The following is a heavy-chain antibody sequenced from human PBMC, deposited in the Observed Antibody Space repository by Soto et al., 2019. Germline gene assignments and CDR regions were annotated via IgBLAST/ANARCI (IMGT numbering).Heavy chain of an antibody. J-gene: IGHJ5*02. Sequence: ASVKVSCKSSGYTFTSYAMHWVRQAPGQRLEWMGWINAGNGITKYSQKFQGRVTITRDTSASTAYMELSSLRSEDTAVYYCAGEPYSSGWYWFDPWGQGTLVTVSS. CDR3: AGEPYSSGWYWFDP. CDR2: INAGNGIT. V-gene: IGHV1-3*01. CDR1: GYTFTSYA. D-gene: IGHD6-19*01.